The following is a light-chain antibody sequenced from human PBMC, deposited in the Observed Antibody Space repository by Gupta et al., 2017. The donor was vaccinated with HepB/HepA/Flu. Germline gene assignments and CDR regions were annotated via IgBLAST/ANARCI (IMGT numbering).Light chain of an antibody. CDR3: IQALQTPTIT. V-gene: IGKV2-28*01. CDR1: QSLLHRNGYNF. J-gene: IGKJ5*01. Sequence: DLVITPSPLSLPSTPGEPASISCRSSQSLLHRNGYNFLDWYLQKPGQAPQLLIYWGSNRASEVPDRFSGSGSGTDFRLKISRVEAEDVGIYYCIQALQTPTITFGQGTRLEIK. CDR2: WGS.